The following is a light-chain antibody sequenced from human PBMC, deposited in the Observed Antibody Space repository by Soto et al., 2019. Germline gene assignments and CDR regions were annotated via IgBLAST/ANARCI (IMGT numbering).Light chain of an antibody. J-gene: IGLJ1*01. V-gene: IGLV2-18*02. CDR1: SSDVGSYNR. CDR3: SSYTSSSTYV. CDR2: EVS. Sequence: QSVLTQPPSVSGSPGQSVTISCTGTSSDVGSYNRVSWYQQPPGTAPKLMIYEVSNRPSGVPDRFSGSKSGNTASLTISGLQAEDEADYYYSSYTSSSTYVFGTGTMVTVL.